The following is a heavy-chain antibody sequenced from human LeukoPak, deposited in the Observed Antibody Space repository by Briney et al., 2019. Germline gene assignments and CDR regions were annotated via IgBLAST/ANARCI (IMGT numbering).Heavy chain of an antibody. CDR1: GGTFSSYA. CDR2: IIPIFGTA. V-gene: IGHV1-69*13. CDR3: ARGNYYGSGKDALDI. D-gene: IGHD3-10*01. J-gene: IGHJ3*02. Sequence: ASVKVSCKASGGTFSSYAISWVRQAPGQGLEWMGGIIPIFGTANYAQKFQGRVTITADESTSTAYMELSSLRSEDTAVYYCARGNYYGSGKDALDIWGQGTMVTVSS.